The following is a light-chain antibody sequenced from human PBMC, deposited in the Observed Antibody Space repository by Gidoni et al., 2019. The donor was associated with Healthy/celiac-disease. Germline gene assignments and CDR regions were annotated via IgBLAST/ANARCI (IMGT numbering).Light chain of an antibody. CDR3: MQAVQTPPT. Sequence: DIVMTHSPLSLPVTPGEPASISCRSSQSLLHSNGYNYLDWYLQKPGQSPQLLIYLGSNRASGVPDRFSGSGSGTDFTLKISRVEAEDVGVYYCMQAVQTPPTCGQGTKVEIK. CDR1: QSLLHSNGYNY. V-gene: IGKV2-28*01. CDR2: LGS. J-gene: IGKJ1*01.